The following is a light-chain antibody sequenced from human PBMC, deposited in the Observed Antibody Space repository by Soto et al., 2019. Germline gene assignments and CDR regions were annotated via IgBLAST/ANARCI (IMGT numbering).Light chain of an antibody. CDR2: GAS. CDR3: QQYRSAPPMT. CDR1: QSVSSSY. V-gene: IGKV3-20*01. Sequence: EIVLTQSPGTLSLSPGERATLSCRASQSVSSSYLAWYQQKPGQAPRLLIYGASSRATGIPDRFSGSGSGTDFTLTISRLEPEDDAVYYGQQYRSAPPMTFGQGTLREIK. J-gene: IGKJ5*01.